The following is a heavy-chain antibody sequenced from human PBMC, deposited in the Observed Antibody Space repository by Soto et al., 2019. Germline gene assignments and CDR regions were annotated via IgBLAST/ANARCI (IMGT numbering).Heavy chain of an antibody. CDR2: ISAYNSNT. CDR3: ARDSVGGRFEELYHYYYFGMDV. D-gene: IGHD3-10*01. Sequence: ASVKVSCTASGSTFTSYGISWVRQAPGQGLEWLGWISAYNSNTNYAQKLQGRVTMSTDTPTSTAYMELRSLRSDNTAVYYCARDSVGGRFEELYHYYYFGMDVWGQGTTVTVSS. CDR1: GSTFTSYG. V-gene: IGHV1-18*01. J-gene: IGHJ6*02.